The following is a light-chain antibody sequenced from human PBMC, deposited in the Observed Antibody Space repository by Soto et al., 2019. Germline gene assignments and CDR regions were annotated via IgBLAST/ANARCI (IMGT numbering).Light chain of an antibody. Sequence: DIVLTQSPVTLSLSPGDRATLSCRASETVSSYLLWYQQKPGQDPRLLIYDASEKATGIPARFSGSGSETDFTHTISILEPEDFGVYCCLHRMNWPLTFGQGTRLEIK. CDR2: DAS. J-gene: IGKJ5*01. CDR3: LHRMNWPLT. V-gene: IGKV3-11*01. CDR1: ETVSSY.